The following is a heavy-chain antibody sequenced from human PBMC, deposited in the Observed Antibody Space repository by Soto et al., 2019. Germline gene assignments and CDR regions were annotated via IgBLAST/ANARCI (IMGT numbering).Heavy chain of an antibody. Sequence: GESLKISCKGSGYSFTSYWIGWVRQMPGKGLEWMGIIHPSDFDTRYSPSFQGQVTISADKSISTAYLQWSSLRASDTAMYFCSIHSPGFQDSSGQGTFVTGSS. CDR1: GYSFTSYW. V-gene: IGHV5-51*01. J-gene: IGHJ5*01. CDR3: SIHSPGFQDS. D-gene: IGHD3-9*01. CDR2: IHPSDFDT.